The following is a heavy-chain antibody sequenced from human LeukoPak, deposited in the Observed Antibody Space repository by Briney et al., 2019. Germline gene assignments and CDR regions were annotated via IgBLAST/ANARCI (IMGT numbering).Heavy chain of an antibody. J-gene: IGHJ6*02. CDR2: INPNSGGT. V-gene: IGHV1-2*02. D-gene: IGHD6-19*01. CDR3: ARARGIAVAGTWSEHGMDV. CDR1: GYTFTGYY. Sequence: ASVKVSCKASGYTFTGYYMHWVRQAPGQGLESMGWINPNSGGTNYAQKFQGRVTMTRDTSISTAYMELSRLRSDDTAVYYCARARGIAVAGTWSEHGMDVWGQGTTVTVSS.